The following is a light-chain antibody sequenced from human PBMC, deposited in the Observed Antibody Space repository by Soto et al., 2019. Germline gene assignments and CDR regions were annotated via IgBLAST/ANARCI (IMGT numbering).Light chain of an antibody. CDR3: QQVGDWPS. CDR2: DSS. CDR1: QSVSSH. V-gene: IGKV3-15*01. Sequence: IRMTQSPANLSVSPGESATLSCRAIQSVSSHVVWYQQKPVQAPRLLISDSSTAGFPARFSGSGSGTEFTLTSSRLQSDDSAIYYCQQVGDWPSFGLGTKLEI. J-gene: IGKJ1*01.